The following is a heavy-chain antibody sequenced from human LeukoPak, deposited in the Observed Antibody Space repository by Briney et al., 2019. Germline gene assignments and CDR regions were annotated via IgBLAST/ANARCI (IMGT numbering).Heavy chain of an antibody. Sequence: GGSLRLSCAASGSTFSNSAMSWVRQAPGKGLEWVSAINGGGSTYYADSVEGRFTISRDNSKNTLYLQMNSLRAEDTAVYYCAKAPGGIVGYWGQGTLVTVSS. CDR3: AKAPGGIVGY. J-gene: IGHJ4*02. V-gene: IGHV3-23*01. D-gene: IGHD3-16*01. CDR2: INGGGST. CDR1: GSTFSNSA.